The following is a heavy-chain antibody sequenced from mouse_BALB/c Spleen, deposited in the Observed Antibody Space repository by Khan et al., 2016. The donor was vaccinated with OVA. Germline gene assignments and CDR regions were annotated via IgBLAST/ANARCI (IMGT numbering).Heavy chain of an antibody. V-gene: IGHV2-6-1*01. Sequence: QVQLKQSGPGLVAPSQSLSITCTISGFSLTNYGVHWVRQPPGKGLEWLVVIWSDGSTTYNSALKSRLTISKDNSKSQVSLKMNSLQSDDTAMYFCARQPCYHYNIMAYWGQGTSVTVSA. CDR1: GFSLTNYG. CDR3: ARQPCYHYNIMAY. J-gene: IGHJ4*01. CDR2: IWSDGST.